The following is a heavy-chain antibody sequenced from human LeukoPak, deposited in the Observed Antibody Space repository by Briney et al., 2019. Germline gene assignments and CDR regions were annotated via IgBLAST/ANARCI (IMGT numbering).Heavy chain of an antibody. CDR2: VYYSGAT. CDR1: GGSVTSYY. Sequence: SETLSLTCTVSGGSVTSYYWSWVRQPPGKGLEWIGYVYYSGATDYNPSLKSRVTISVDTSKNQFSLKLSSVTAADTAVYYCARDSRYDFWSGSDDAFDIWGQGTMVTVSS. D-gene: IGHD3-3*01. J-gene: IGHJ3*02. V-gene: IGHV4-59*02. CDR3: ARDSRYDFWSGSDDAFDI.